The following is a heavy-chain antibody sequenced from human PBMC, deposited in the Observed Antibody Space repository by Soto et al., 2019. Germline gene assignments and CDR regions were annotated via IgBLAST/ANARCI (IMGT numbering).Heavy chain of an antibody. J-gene: IGHJ5*02. D-gene: IGHD6-13*01. V-gene: IGHV1-69*13. CDR3: ARDALVSSSFSYNWFDP. Sequence: SVKVSCKASGGTFSSYAISWVRQAPGQGLEWMGGIIPIFGTANYAQKFQGRVTITADESTSTAYMELSSPRSEDTAVYYCARDALVSSSFSYNWFDPWGQGTLVTVSS. CDR1: GGTFSSYA. CDR2: IIPIFGTA.